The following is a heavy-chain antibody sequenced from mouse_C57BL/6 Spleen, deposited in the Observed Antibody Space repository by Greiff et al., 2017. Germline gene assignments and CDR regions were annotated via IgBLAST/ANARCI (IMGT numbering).Heavy chain of an antibody. Sequence: EVKLMESGGGLVQSGRSLRLSCATSGFTFSDFYMEWVRQAPGKGLEWIAASRNKANDYTTEYSASVKGRFIVSRDTSQSILYLQMNALRAEDTAIYYGARVANRVPYWYFDVWGTGTTVTVSS. D-gene: IGHD4-1*01. CDR3: ARVANRVPYWYFDV. V-gene: IGHV7-1*01. CDR2: SRNKANDYTT. CDR1: GFTFSDFY. J-gene: IGHJ1*03.